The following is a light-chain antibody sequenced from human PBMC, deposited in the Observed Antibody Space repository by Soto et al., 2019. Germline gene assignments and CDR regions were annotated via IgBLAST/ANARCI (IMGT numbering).Light chain of an antibody. V-gene: IGKV3-15*01. Sequence: EIVMTQSPATLSVSPGERVTLSCRASQSVSSDLAWYQYKPGQAPRLLIYGASTRATGTPARVSGSGSGTEFSLSISSLQSEDFAVYYCLQYNDWPPKQYTFGQGTKLEIK. CDR2: GAS. CDR3: LQYNDWPPKQYT. CDR1: QSVSSD. J-gene: IGKJ2*01.